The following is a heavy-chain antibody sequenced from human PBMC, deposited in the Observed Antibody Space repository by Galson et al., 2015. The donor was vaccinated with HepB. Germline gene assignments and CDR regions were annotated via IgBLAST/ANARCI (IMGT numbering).Heavy chain of an antibody. J-gene: IGHJ1*01. V-gene: IGHV3-48*02. CDR1: GFTFSSYS. CDR3: ARLAGGVGATSEYFQH. CDR2: ISSSSSTI. D-gene: IGHD1-26*01. Sequence: SLRLSCAASGFTFSSYSMNWVRQAPGKGLEWVSYISSSSSTIYYADSVKGRFTISRDNAKNSLYLQMNSLRDEDTAVYYCARLAGGVGATSEYFQHWGQGTLVTVSS.